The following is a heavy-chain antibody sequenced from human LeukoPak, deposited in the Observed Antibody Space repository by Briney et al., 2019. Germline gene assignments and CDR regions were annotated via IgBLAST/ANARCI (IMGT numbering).Heavy chain of an antibody. V-gene: IGHV3-23*01. CDR2: DSGSDGSS. J-gene: IGHJ4*02. CDR1: GFTFVGNA. CDR3: AKGGLGGYNAVFDH. D-gene: IGHD5-24*01. Sequence: PGGSLRLSCATSGFTFVGNAMSWVRQAPGKGLAWVSGDSGSDGSSHYADSVKGRFTISVDNSKNTLHLQMNSLRAEDTAVYYCAKGGLGGYNAVFDHWGQGTLVTVSS.